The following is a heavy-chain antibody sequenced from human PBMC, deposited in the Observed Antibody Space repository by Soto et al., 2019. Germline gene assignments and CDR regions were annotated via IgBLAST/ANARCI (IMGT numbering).Heavy chain of an antibody. CDR2: IGWNSGSI. CDR3: AKDDKYSSSSHFDY. V-gene: IGHV3-9*01. D-gene: IGHD6-6*01. CDR1: VFTFDDYA. Sequence: GWSLRLSCASSVFTFDDYAMQWVRQAPGKGLEWVSGIGWNSGSIGYADSVKGRFTISRDNAKNSLYLQMNSLRAEDTALYYCAKDDKYSSSSHFDYWGQGTLVTVSS. J-gene: IGHJ4*02.